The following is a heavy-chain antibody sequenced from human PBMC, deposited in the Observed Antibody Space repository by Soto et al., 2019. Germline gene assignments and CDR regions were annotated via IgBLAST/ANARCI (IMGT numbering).Heavy chain of an antibody. CDR1: GYTFTSYG. V-gene: IGHV1-18*01. D-gene: IGHD3-3*01. CDR3: ARLRTIFGVVSGFDP. CDR2: ISAYNGNT. J-gene: IGHJ5*02. Sequence: RASVKVSCKASGYTFTSYGISWVRQAPGQGLEWMGWISAYNGNTNYAQKLQGRVTMTTDTSTSTAYMELRSLRSDDTAVYYCARLRTIFGVVSGFDPWGQGTLVTVSS.